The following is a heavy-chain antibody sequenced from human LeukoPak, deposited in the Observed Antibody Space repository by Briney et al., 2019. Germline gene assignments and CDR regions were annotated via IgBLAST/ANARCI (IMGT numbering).Heavy chain of an antibody. CDR3: ARATYGGNQNYYYYYMDV. D-gene: IGHD4-23*01. Sequence: PSETLSLTCTVSGGSISSNSYYWGWIRQPPGKGLEWIGSIYYSGSTNYNPSLKSRVTISVDTSKNQFSLKLSSVTAADTAVYYCARATYGGNQNYYYYYMDVWGKGTTVTVSS. CDR1: GGSISSNSYY. J-gene: IGHJ6*03. V-gene: IGHV4-39*07. CDR2: IYYSGST.